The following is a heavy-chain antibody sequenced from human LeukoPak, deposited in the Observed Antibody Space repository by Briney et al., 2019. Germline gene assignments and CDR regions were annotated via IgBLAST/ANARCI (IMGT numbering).Heavy chain of an antibody. J-gene: IGHJ4*02. V-gene: IGHV3-48*03. Sequence: GSLRPSCAAPGFTFRSYGMDWVPQAQGKGLEWVSFNSRSGSSIYYADSVKGRFTISRGNAKNSLYLQMNSLRAEDTAVYYCARDLRGNYYDSSGYYRGGLDYWGQGTLVTVSS. CDR1: GFTFRSYG. D-gene: IGHD3-22*01. CDR3: ARDLRGNYYDSSGYYRGGLDY. CDR2: NSRSGSSI.